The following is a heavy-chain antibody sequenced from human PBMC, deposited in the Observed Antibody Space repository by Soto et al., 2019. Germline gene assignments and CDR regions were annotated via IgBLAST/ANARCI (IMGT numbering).Heavy chain of an antibody. Sequence: PSVKVSCKASGGTFSSYAISWVRQAPGQGLEWMGGIIPIFGTANYAQKFQGRVTITADESTSTAYMELSSLRSEDTAVYYCASRIAVAGKGYYYYGMDVWGQGTLVTVSS. V-gene: IGHV1-69*13. CDR2: IIPIFGTA. D-gene: IGHD6-19*01. J-gene: IGHJ6*02. CDR3: ASRIAVAGKGYYYYGMDV. CDR1: GGTFSSYA.